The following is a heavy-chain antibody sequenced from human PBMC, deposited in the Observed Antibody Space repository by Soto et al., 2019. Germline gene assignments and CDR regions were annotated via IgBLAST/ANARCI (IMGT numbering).Heavy chain of an antibody. CDR2: IWFDGSKK. J-gene: IGHJ3*02. V-gene: IGHV3-33*01. CDR1: GFTFSNYG. Sequence: QVRLVESGGGMVQPGRSLRLSCAASGFTFSNYGMHWVRQAPGKGLEWVTVIWFDGSKKYYADSVKGRFIISRDNSKNTLYLQMNSLRAEDTAVYYCARGGLGGDAFDIWGQGTMVTVSS. D-gene: IGHD3-16*01. CDR3: ARGGLGGDAFDI.